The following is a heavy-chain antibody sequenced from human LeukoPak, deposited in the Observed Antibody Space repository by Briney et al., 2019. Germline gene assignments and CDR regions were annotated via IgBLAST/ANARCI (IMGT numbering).Heavy chain of an antibody. CDR1: GGTFSSYA. Sequence: SAKVSCKASGGTFSSYAISWVRQAPGQGLEWMGGIIPIFGTANYAQKFQGRVTITADESTSTAYMELSSLRSEDTAVYYCARPQRWLQSSSFDYWGQGTLVTVSS. CDR2: IIPIFGTA. V-gene: IGHV1-69*13. J-gene: IGHJ4*02. CDR3: ARPQRWLQSSSFDY. D-gene: IGHD5-24*01.